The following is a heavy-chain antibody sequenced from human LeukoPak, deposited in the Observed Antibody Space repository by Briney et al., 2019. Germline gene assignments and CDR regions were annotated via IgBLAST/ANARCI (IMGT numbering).Heavy chain of an antibody. D-gene: IGHD2-21*02. Sequence: SETLSLTCTVSGGSISSYYWSWIRQPPGKGLEWIGYIYYSGSTNYNPSLKSRVTISVDTSKNQFSLKLSSVTAADTAVYYCARVRGGYCGGDCYTNYYFDYWGQGTLVTVSS. CDR2: IYYSGST. CDR3: ARVRGGYCGGDCYTNYYFDY. J-gene: IGHJ4*02. CDR1: GGSISSYY. V-gene: IGHV4-59*01.